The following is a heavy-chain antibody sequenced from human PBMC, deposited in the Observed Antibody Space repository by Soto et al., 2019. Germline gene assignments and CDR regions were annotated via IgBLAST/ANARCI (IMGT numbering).Heavy chain of an antibody. D-gene: IGHD3-22*01. CDR3: ARDHYDSSGYHDAFDI. CDR1: GFTFSSYG. CDR2: IWYDGSNK. J-gene: IGHJ3*02. Sequence: QVQLVESGGGVVQPGRSLRLSCAASGFTFSSYGMHWVRQAPGKGLEGVAVIWYDGSNKYYADSVKGRFTISRDNSKNTLYLQMNRLRAEDTAVYYCARDHYDSSGYHDAFDIWGQGTMVTVSS. V-gene: IGHV3-33*01.